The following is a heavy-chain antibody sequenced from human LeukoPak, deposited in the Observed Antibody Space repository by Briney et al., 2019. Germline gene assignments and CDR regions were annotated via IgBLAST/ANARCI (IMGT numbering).Heavy chain of an antibody. CDR3: ARDRLSPYYYDSSGYYLGHWDAFDI. CDR2: ISSSSSTI. J-gene: IGHJ3*02. V-gene: IGHV3-48*01. D-gene: IGHD3-22*01. Sequence: GGSLRLSCAASGFTFSSYSMNWVRQAPGKGLEWVSYISSSSSTIYYADSVKGRFTISRDNAKNSLYLQMNSLRAEDTAVYYCARDRLSPYYYDSSGYYLGHWDAFDIWGQGTMVTVSS. CDR1: GFTFSSYS.